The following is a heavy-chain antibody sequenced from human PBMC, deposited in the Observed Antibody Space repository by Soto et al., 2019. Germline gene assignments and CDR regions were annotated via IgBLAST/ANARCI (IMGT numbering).Heavy chain of an antibody. Sequence: SETLSLTCTVSGGSISSSSYYWGWIRQPPGKGLEWIGGIYYSGSTYYNPSLKSRVTISVDTSKNQISLKLSSVTAADTAVYYCERQSRSGWYTDAFDIWGQGTTVTVSS. CDR3: ERQSRSGWYTDAFDI. D-gene: IGHD6-19*01. V-gene: IGHV4-39*01. CDR2: IYYSGST. J-gene: IGHJ3*02. CDR1: GGSISSSSYY.